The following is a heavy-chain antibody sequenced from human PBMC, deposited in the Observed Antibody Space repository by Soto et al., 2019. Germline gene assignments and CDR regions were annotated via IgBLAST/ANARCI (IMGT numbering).Heavy chain of an antibody. D-gene: IGHD3-3*01. Sequence: QVQLVQSGAEVKKPGSSVKVSCKASGGTFSSYAFSWVRQAPGQGLEWMGGIIPIFDTVNYAQKFQGRVTMTADESSSTVSMGLSSLRSEDTSVYYCARGAIFGVVINYYYYYGMDVWGQGTTVTVSS. CDR2: IIPIFDTV. J-gene: IGHJ6*02. CDR1: GGTFSSYA. CDR3: ARGAIFGVVINYYYYYGMDV. V-gene: IGHV1-69*01.